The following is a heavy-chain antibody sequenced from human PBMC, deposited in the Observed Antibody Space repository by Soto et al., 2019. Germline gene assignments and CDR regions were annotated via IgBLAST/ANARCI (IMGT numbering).Heavy chain of an antibody. D-gene: IGHD2-2*01. CDR1: GGSISSGGYY. CDR3: ARLPQALYQQNWFDP. J-gene: IGHJ5*02. V-gene: IGHV4-39*01. CDR2: FYYGGNS. Sequence: SETLSLTCTVSGGSISSGGYYWGWIRQPPGKGLEWIGTFYYGGNSFYNPSLRSRVTISENTSKNQFSLQLNFVTAADTAVYYCARLPQALYQQNWFDPWGQGTLVTVSS.